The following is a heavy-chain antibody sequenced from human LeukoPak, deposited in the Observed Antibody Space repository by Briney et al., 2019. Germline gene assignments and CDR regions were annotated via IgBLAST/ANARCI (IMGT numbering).Heavy chain of an antibody. CDR3: AREATDSFDY. J-gene: IGHJ4*02. Sequence: GGSLRLSCAASGFTFSSYAMHWVRQAPGKGLEWVAVISYDGSNKYYADSEKGRFTISRDNSKNTLYLQMNSLRAEDTAVYYCAREATDSFDYWGQGTLVTVSS. CDR2: ISYDGSNK. D-gene: IGHD2-21*01. CDR1: GFTFSSYA. V-gene: IGHV3-30-3*01.